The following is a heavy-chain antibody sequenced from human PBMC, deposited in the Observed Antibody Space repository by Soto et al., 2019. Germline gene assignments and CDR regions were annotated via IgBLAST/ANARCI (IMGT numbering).Heavy chain of an antibody. J-gene: IGHJ2*01. V-gene: IGHV3-21*01. CDR2: ISSSSSYI. CDR1: GFTFSSYS. CDR3: ASEETYYDILTGYSAKYFDL. Sequence: EVQLVESGGGLVKPGGSLRLSCAASGFTFSSYSMNWVRQAPGKGLEWVSAISSSSSYIYYADSVKGRFTISRDNAKNSLYLQMNRRIAEDTAVYYCASEETYYDILTGYSAKYFDLWGRGTLVTVSS. D-gene: IGHD3-9*01.